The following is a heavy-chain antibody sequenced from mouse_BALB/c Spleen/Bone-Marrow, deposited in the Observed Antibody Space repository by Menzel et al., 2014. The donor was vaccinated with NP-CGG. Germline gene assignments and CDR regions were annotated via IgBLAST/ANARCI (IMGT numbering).Heavy chain of an antibody. CDR2: ISDGSSTI. CDR1: GFTFXSFG. Sequence: EVKLMESGGGLVQPGGSRKLSCAASGFTFXSFGMHWVRQAPEKGLEWVAYISDGSSTIYYADTVKGRFTIFRDNPKNTLFLQMTSLRSEDTAMYYCARLDVGGYWGQGTTLTVSS. CDR3: ARLDVGGY. J-gene: IGHJ2*01. V-gene: IGHV5-17*02.